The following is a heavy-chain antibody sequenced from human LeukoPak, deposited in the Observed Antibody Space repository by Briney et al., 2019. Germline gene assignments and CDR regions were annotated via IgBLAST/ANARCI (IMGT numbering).Heavy chain of an antibody. CDR1: GFTFSNYG. V-gene: IGHV3-33*01. CDR3: ARDRYYGSENYYYYYYMDV. D-gene: IGHD3-10*01. J-gene: IGHJ6*03. CDR2: IWYDGRKT. Sequence: GRSPRLSCAASGFTFSNYGMHWVRQAPGKGLEWVAVIWYDGRKTYYADSVKGRFTISRDNSKNTLYLQMSSLRAEDTAVYYCARDRYYGSENYYYYYYMDVWGKGTTVTVSS.